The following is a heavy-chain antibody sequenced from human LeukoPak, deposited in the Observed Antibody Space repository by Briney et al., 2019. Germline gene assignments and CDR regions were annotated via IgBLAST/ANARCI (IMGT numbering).Heavy chain of an antibody. J-gene: IGHJ5*02. D-gene: IGHD2-2*01. V-gene: IGHV4-34*01. Sequence: SETLSLTCAGYGGSFSGYYWSWIRQPPGKGLEWIGEINHSGSTNYNPSLKSRVTISVDTSKNQFSLKLSSVTAADTAVYYCARSVVPAAIVRSHWFDPWGQGTLVTVSS. CDR3: ARSVVPAAIVRSHWFDP. CDR1: GGSFSGYY. CDR2: INHSGST.